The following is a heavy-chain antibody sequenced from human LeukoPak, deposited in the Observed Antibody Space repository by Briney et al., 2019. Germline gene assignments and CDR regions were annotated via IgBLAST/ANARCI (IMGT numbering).Heavy chain of an antibody. CDR3: ARGLYYYDSSGYSDDAFDI. J-gene: IGHJ3*02. Sequence: PSETLSLTCAVYGGSFSGYYWSCIRQPPGKGLEWIGEINHSGSTNYNPSLKSRVTISVDTSKNQFSLKLSSVTAADTAVYYCARGLYYYDSSGYSDDAFDIWGQGTMVTVSS. V-gene: IGHV4-34*01. CDR2: INHSGST. CDR1: GGSFSGYY. D-gene: IGHD3-22*01.